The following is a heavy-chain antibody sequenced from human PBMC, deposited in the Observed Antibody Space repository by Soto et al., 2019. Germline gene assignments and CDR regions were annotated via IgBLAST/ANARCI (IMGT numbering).Heavy chain of an antibody. D-gene: IGHD2-2*03. Sequence: ASVKVSCKASGYTFTSYGISWVRQAPGQGLEWMGWISAYNGNTNYAQKLQGRVTMTTDTSTSTAYMELRSLRSDDTAVYYCARDVDIVVVPAAMGALDIWGQGTMVTVS. CDR2: ISAYNGNT. J-gene: IGHJ3*02. V-gene: IGHV1-18*01. CDR3: ARDVDIVVVPAAMGALDI. CDR1: GYTFTSYG.